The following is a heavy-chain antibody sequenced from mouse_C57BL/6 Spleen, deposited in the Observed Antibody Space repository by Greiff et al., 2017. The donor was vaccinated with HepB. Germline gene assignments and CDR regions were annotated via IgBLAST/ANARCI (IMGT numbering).Heavy chain of an antibody. D-gene: IGHD1-1*01. CDR1: GYTFTGYW. V-gene: IGHV1-9*01. CDR2: SGST. Sequence: KLSCKATGYTFTGYWIEWVKQRPGSGSTNYNEKFKGKATFTADTSSNTAYMQLSSLTTEDSAIYYCARGRAVVAEFDYWGQGTTLTVSS. CDR3: ARGRAVVAEFDY. J-gene: IGHJ2*01.